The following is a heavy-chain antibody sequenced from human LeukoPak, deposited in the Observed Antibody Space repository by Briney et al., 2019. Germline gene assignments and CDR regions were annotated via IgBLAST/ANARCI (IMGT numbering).Heavy chain of an antibody. CDR1: GGSFSGYY. Sequence: SETLSHTCAVYGGSFSGYYWSWIRQPPGKGLEWIGEINHSGSTNYNPSLKSRVTISVDTSKNQFSLKLSSVTAADTAVYYCARGRRATMVRGVAGYLDYWGQGTLVTVSS. CDR3: ARGRRATMVRGVAGYLDY. D-gene: IGHD3-10*01. CDR2: INHSGST. J-gene: IGHJ4*02. V-gene: IGHV4-34*01.